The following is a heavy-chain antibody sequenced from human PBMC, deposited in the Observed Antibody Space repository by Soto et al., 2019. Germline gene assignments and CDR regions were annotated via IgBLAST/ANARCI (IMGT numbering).Heavy chain of an antibody. Sequence: EVQLVESGGGLVKPGGSLRLSCAASGFTFSSYSMNWVRQAPGKGLEWVSSISSSSSYIYYADSVKGRFTISRDNAKNSLSMKMNSLRAEDTAVYYCARLTSYDSSGYSCYWGQGTLVTVSS. V-gene: IGHV3-21*01. CDR2: ISSSSSYI. CDR3: ARLTSYDSSGYSCY. CDR1: GFTFSSYS. D-gene: IGHD3-22*01. J-gene: IGHJ4*02.